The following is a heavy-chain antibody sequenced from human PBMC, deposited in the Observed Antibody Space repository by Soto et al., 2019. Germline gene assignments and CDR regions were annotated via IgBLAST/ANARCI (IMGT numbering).Heavy chain of an antibody. D-gene: IGHD6-19*01. Sequence: GASVKVSCKASGYTFTNYAIHWVRQAPGHRLEWMGWINTGNGNTKSSQKFQGRVTITRDTSATTAYMELSSLRSEDTAVYYCARGQWLVQGHAFDIWGQGTMVTVSS. V-gene: IGHV1-3*04. J-gene: IGHJ3*02. CDR2: INTGNGNT. CDR1: GYTFTNYA. CDR3: ARGQWLVQGHAFDI.